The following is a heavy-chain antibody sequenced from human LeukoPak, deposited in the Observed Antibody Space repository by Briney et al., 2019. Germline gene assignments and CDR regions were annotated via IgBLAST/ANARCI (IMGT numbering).Heavy chain of an antibody. CDR1: GFTFSDYY. J-gene: IGHJ4*02. CDR2: ISSSSSSYT. CDR3: AITTVVTHVALPGPTNFDY. Sequence: KPGGSLRLSCAASGFTFSDYYMSWIRQAPGKGLEWVSYISSSSSSYTNYADSVKGRFTISRDNAKNSLYLQMNSLRAEDTAVYYCAITTVVTHVALPGPTNFDYWGQGTLVTVSS. V-gene: IGHV3-11*03. D-gene: IGHD4-23*01.